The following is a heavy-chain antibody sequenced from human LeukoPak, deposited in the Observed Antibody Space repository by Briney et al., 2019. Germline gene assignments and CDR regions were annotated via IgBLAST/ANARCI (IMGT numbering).Heavy chain of an antibody. CDR3: AKHSSSLYYFDY. CDR1: GFTFSSYA. J-gene: IGHJ4*02. CDR2: ISGSGGST. D-gene: IGHD6-13*01. V-gene: IGHV3-23*01. Sequence: GGSLRLSCAASGFTFSSYAMSWVRQAPGKGLEWVSAISGSGGSTYYADSVKGWFTISRDNSKNTLYLKMNSLRAEDTAVYYCAKHSSSLYYFDYWGQGTLVTVSS.